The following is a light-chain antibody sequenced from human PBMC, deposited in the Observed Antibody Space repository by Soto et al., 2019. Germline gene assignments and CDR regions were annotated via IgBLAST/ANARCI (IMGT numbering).Light chain of an antibody. CDR1: QSISEY. J-gene: IGKJ1*01. CDR2: AAS. Sequence: DIQMTQSPSSLSASVGDTVTFTCRASQSISEYLNWYQQKPGKAPRLLIYAASNLDNGVPSRFSGSGSGTEFTLTISSLQPDDFATYYCQQYNSYSWTFGQGTKVDIK. V-gene: IGKV1-5*01. CDR3: QQYNSYSWT.